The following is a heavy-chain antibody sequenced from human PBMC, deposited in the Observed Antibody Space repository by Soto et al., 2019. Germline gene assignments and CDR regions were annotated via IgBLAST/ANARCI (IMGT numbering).Heavy chain of an antibody. CDR3: ARFAKEENQKLESWYAFDF. D-gene: IGHD6-13*01. CDR1: GGSIRSGGYF. J-gene: IGHJ4*02. CDR2: IYYRGGT. Sequence: PSETLSLTCTVSGGSIRSGGYFWSWVRQQPGKGLEWIGHIYYRGGTSYNPSLESRVAMSVDTSKNEFTLKVNSVTAADTAIYYCARFAKEENQKLESWYAFDFWGRGTLVTVSS. V-gene: IGHV4-31*03.